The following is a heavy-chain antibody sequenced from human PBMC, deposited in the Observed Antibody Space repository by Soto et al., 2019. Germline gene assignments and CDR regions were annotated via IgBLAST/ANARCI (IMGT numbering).Heavy chain of an antibody. CDR2: IYWDDDK. V-gene: IGHV2-5*02. CDR3: ARTLKTYYDILTGYPIDYYYGMDV. D-gene: IGHD3-9*01. Sequence: QITLKESGPTLVKPTQTLTLTCTFSGFSLSTSGVGVGWIRQPPGKALEWLALIYWDDDKRYSPSLKSRLTITKDTTNIHVVLTITNMDPVDTSTYYCARTLKTYYDILTGYPIDYYYGMDVWGQGITVIVSS. CDR1: GFSLSTSGVG. J-gene: IGHJ6*02.